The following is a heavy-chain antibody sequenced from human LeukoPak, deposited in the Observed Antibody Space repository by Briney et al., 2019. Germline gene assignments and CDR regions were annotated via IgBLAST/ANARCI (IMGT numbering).Heavy chain of an antibody. CDR3: ARIGYCSGGSCSFGY. J-gene: IGHJ4*02. CDR1: GGSISSSNW. Sequence: SETLSLTCAVSGGSISSSNWWSWFRQPPGKGLEWIGSIYYSGSTYYNPSLKSRVTISVDTSKNQFSLKLSSVTAADAAVYYCARIGYCSGGSCSFGYWGQGTLVTVSS. CDR2: IYYSGST. V-gene: IGHV4-39*01. D-gene: IGHD2-15*01.